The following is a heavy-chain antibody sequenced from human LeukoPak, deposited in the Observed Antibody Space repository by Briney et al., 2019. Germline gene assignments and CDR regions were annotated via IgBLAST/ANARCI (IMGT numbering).Heavy chain of an antibody. CDR1: GFTFSRYT. CDR3: LGAFDF. CDR2: ISGDSKYI. J-gene: IGHJ3*01. V-gene: IGHV3-21*01. Sequence: GGSLRLSCAGSGFTFSRYTFNWVRQAPGRGLEWVSAISGDSKYIYYTDSVKGRFTISRDNAQNSLYLQMNSLRVEDTAVYYCLGAFDFWGQGTMVTVSS.